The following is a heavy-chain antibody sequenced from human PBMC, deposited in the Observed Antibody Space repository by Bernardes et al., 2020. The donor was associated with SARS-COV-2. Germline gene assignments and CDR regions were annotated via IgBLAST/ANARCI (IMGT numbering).Heavy chain of an antibody. CDR1: GFTFSSYA. V-gene: IGHV3-23*01. Sequence: LRLSCAASGFTFSSYAMSWVRQAPGKGLEWVSAISGSGGSTYYADSVKGRFTISRDNSKNTLYLQMNSLRAEDTAVYYCASHSGPAAIRYYYGMDVWGQGTTVTVSS. D-gene: IGHD2-2*02. CDR3: ASHSGPAAIRYYYGMDV. CDR2: ISGSGGST. J-gene: IGHJ6*02.